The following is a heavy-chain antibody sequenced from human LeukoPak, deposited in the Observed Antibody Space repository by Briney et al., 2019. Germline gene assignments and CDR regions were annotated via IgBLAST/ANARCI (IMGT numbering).Heavy chain of an antibody. D-gene: IGHD6-19*01. CDR2: ISSSGSTI. V-gene: IGHV3-48*03. Sequence: PGGSLRLSCAASGFTFSSYEMNWVRQAPGKGLEWVSYISSSGSTIYYADSVKGRFTISRDNSKNTLYLQMNSLRAEDTAVYYCAKAPVAGISWGQGTLVTVSS. CDR1: GFTFSSYE. CDR3: AKAPVAGIS. J-gene: IGHJ4*02.